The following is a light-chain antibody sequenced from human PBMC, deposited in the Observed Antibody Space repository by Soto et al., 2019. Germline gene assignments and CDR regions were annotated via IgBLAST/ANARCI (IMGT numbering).Light chain of an antibody. Sequence: DIQMTQSPSTLSASRGDRVTITCRASQSVRNWLAWYQQKPGRAPQLLIYDSSTLEPGVPSRFRGSGSGTDFTLTISDLQPDDFATYYCQQYDTYSRTFGQGTKVDI. J-gene: IGKJ1*01. CDR2: DSS. CDR3: QQYDTYSRT. CDR1: QSVRNW. V-gene: IGKV1-5*01.